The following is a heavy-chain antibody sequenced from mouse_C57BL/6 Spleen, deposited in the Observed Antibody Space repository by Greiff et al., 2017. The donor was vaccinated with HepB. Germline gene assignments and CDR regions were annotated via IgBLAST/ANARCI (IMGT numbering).Heavy chain of an antibody. CDR1: GYTFTSYW. CDR3: APGDGYYYYAMDY. J-gene: IGHJ4*01. Sequence: QVQLKQPGAELVKPGASVKLSCKASGYTFTSYWMHWVKQRPGQGLEWIGMIHPNSGSTNYNEKFKSKATLTVDKSSSTAYMQLSSLTSEDSAVYYCAPGDGYYYYAMDYWGQGTSVTVSS. D-gene: IGHD2-3*01. CDR2: IHPNSGST. V-gene: IGHV1-64*01.